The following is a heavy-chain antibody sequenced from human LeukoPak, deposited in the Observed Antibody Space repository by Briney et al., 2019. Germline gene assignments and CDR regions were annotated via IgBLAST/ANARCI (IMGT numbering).Heavy chain of an antibody. CDR2: FDPEDGET. J-gene: IGHJ4*02. CDR1: GYTLTELS. D-gene: IGHD6-19*01. V-gene: IGHV1-24*01. Sequence: GASVKVSCKVSGYTLTELSMHWVRQAPGKGLEWMGGFDPEDGETIYAQKFQGRVTMTEDTSTDTAYMELSSLRSEDTAVYYCATGPVRRSSSGWYYFDYWGQGTLVTVFS. CDR3: ATGPVRRSSSGWYYFDY.